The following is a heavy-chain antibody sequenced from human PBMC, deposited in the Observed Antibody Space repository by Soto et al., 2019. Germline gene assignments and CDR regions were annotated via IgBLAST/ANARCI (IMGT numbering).Heavy chain of an antibody. V-gene: IGHV3-7*03. J-gene: IGHJ4*02. CDR1: GLTFIGHW. CDR3: TSRPSGMTYHAVFDF. Sequence: QPGGSLRLSCAASGLTFIGHWMTWVRQTPGEGLQWVAAIKPDGSETFYVDSVKGRFTISRDNARNSLFLQMDSLRAEDTAVYYCTSRPSGMTYHAVFDFWGQGTLVTVSS. D-gene: IGHD2-21*02. CDR2: IKPDGSET.